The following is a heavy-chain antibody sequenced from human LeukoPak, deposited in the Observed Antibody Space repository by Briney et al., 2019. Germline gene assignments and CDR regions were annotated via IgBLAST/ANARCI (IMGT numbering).Heavy chain of an antibody. CDR1: GFTFSSYA. J-gene: IGHJ4*02. CDR3: ARWDSTVSSDY. V-gene: IGHV3-30*04. Sequence: PGGSLRLSCAASGFTFSSYAMHWVRQAPGKGLEWVAVISYDGSNKYYADSVKGRFTISRDNSKNTLYLQMNSLRAEDTAAYYCARWDSTVSSDYWGQGTLVTVSS. D-gene: IGHD4-17*01. CDR2: ISYDGSNK.